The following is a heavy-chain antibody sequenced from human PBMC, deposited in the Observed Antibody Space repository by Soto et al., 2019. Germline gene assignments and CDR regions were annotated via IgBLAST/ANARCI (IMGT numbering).Heavy chain of an antibody. CDR1: GDSISSSNYF. Sequence: SLTCTVSGDSISSSNYFWGWIRQPPGKGLEWIGTIYYSGNTYYSPSLRSRVTISVDTSKNQFSLKLSSVTAADTAVYYCARHKIGSYGDYFDYWGQGTLVTVSS. CDR2: IYYSGNT. V-gene: IGHV4-39*01. D-gene: IGHD4-17*01. CDR3: ARHKIGSYGDYFDY. J-gene: IGHJ4*02.